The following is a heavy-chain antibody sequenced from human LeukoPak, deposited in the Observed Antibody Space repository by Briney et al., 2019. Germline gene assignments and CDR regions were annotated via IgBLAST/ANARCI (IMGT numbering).Heavy chain of an antibody. CDR2: ISSSSSYI. CDR3: ARASGNWYYFEN. V-gene: IGHV3-21*01. D-gene: IGHD6-13*01. Sequence: GGSLRLSCAASGFTFSSYSMNWVRQAPGKGLEWVSFISSSSSYIYYADSVKGRFTISRDNAKNSLYLQMNSLRAEDTAVYHCARASGNWYYFENWGQGTLVTVSS. CDR1: GFTFSSYS. J-gene: IGHJ4*02.